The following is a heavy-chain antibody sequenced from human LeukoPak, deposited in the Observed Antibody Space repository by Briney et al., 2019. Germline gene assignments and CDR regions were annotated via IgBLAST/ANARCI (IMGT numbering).Heavy chain of an antibody. CDR3: AGEFWRCSY. CDR1: GFSISSFY. Sequence: SETLSLTCTVSGFSISSFYWSWLRQPPGKGLEWIGYTYYSGGTNYNPSLKSRVTISVDTSKNQFSLKVRSVTAADTAGYYCAGEFWRCSYWGQGALVTVSS. CDR2: TYYSGGT. J-gene: IGHJ4*02. V-gene: IGHV4-59*01. D-gene: IGHD3-3*01.